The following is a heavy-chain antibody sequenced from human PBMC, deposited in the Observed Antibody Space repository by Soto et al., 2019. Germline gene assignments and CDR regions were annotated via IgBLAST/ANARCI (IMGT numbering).Heavy chain of an antibody. CDR3: ALFSLNGKYYYYYYMDV. J-gene: IGHJ6*03. CDR2: INPSGGST. Sequence: ASVKVSCKASGYTFTSYYMHWVRQAPGQGLERMGIINPSGGSTSYAQKFQGRVTMTRDTSTSTVYMELSSLRSEDTAVYYCALFSLNGKYYYYYYMDVWGKGTTVTFSS. D-gene: IGHD1-26*01. V-gene: IGHV1-46*03. CDR1: GYTFTSYY.